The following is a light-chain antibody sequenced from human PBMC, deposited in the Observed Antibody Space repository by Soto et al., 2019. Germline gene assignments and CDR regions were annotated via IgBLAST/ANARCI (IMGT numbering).Light chain of an antibody. CDR3: QQYNNWPWT. Sequence: EIVLTQSPATLSLSPGERATLSCRASQRLSASDIAWYQQKPGQAPKFLIYGASTRATGVPARFSGSGSGTEFTLTISSLQSEDFAVYYCQQYNNWPWTFGQGTKVDI. J-gene: IGKJ1*01. CDR1: QRLSASD. CDR2: GAS. V-gene: IGKV3-15*01.